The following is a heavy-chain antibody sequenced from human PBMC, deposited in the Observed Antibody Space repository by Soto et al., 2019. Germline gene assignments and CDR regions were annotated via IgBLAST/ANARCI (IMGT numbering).Heavy chain of an antibody. Sequence: QVQLVESGGGVVQPGRSLRLSCAASGFTFRNHAMHWVRQAPGKGLEWVGLIWYDGTSKYYADSVKGRFTISRDNSKNTLYLEINSLRVEETAIYYCARDQGVVIIKDHWGQGTLVTVSS. CDR3: ARDQGVVIIKDH. V-gene: IGHV3-33*08. CDR2: IWYDGTSK. D-gene: IGHD6-6*01. J-gene: IGHJ4*02. CDR1: GFTFRNHA.